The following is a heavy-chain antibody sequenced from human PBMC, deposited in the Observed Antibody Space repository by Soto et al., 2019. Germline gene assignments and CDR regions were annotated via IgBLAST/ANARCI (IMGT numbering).Heavy chain of an antibody. CDR3: AKGRYCSGGSCYSHYYYGMDV. CDR1: GDSVSSNSAA. J-gene: IGHJ6*02. V-gene: IGHV6-1*01. D-gene: IGHD2-15*01. CDR2: TYYRSKWYN. Sequence: SQTLSLTCAISGDSVSSNSAAWNWIRQSPSRGLEWLGRTYYRSKWYNDYAVSVKSRITINPDTSKNQFSLQLNSVTPEDTAVHYCAKGRYCSGGSCYSHYYYGMDVWGQGTTVTVSS.